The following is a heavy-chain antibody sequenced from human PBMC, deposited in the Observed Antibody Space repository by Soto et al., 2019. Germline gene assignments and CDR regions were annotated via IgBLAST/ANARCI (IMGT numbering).Heavy chain of an antibody. Sequence: QVQLVESGGGVVQPGRSLRLSCAASGFTFSSYAIHWVRQAPGKGLEWAAVMSYDGRKKYYADSMKGRFTISRDNSKNTLYRQMNSLRADDTAVYYCARQDHSGSGWFDTWGQGTLVTVSS. CDR1: GFTFSSYA. CDR3: ARQDHSGSGWFDT. J-gene: IGHJ5*02. V-gene: IGHV3-30*04. D-gene: IGHD3-22*01. CDR2: MSYDGRKK.